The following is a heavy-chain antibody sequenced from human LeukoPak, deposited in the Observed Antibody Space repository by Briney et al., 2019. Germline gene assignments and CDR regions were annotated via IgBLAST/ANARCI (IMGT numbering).Heavy chain of an antibody. V-gene: IGHV3-30*04. D-gene: IGHD3-22*01. CDR3: ARDQRPKKYFYDSSGSSAY. CDR1: GFTFSIYA. J-gene: IGHJ4*02. CDR2: ISSDGGDK. Sequence: PGGSLRLSCAASGFTFSIYAMHWVRQAPGKGLEWVAVISSDGGDKYYADSVKGRFIISKDNAKNLLYLEMNNLRPEDTALYYCARDQRPKKYFYDSSGSSAYWGQGTLVTVSS.